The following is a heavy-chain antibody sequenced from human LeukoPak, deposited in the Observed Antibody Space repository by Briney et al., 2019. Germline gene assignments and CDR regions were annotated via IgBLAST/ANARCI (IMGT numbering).Heavy chain of an antibody. CDR3: ARVTGYIVEDYFDY. CDR2: IYYSGST. V-gene: IGHV4-39*07. Sequence: SETLSLTCTVSGGSISSNSYYWGWLRQSPGTGLKWIGTIYYSGSTYYNPSLKSRVTISVDTSKNQFSLRLSSVTAADTAVYYCARVTGYIVEDYFDYWGQGTLVTVSS. J-gene: IGHJ4*02. D-gene: IGHD3-22*01. CDR1: GGSISSNSYY.